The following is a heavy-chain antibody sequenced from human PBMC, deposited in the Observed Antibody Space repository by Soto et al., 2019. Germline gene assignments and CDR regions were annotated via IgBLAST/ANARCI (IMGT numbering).Heavy chain of an antibody. CDR1: GFTFSSYA. Sequence: QVQLVESGGGVVQPGRSLRLSCAASGFTFSSYAMHWVRQAPGKGLEWVAVISYDGSNKYYADSVKGRFTISRDNSKNXXYXQXXSLRAEDTAVYYCARDFLSVLRYFDWLLSYYGMDVWGQGTTVTVSS. V-gene: IGHV3-30-3*01. CDR3: ARDFLSVLRYFDWLLSYYGMDV. CDR2: ISYDGSNK. D-gene: IGHD3-9*01. J-gene: IGHJ6*02.